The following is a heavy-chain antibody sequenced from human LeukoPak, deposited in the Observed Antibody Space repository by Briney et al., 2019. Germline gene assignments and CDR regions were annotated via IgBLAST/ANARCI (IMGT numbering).Heavy chain of an antibody. D-gene: IGHD3-10*01. CDR2: IIPIFGTA. V-gene: IGHV1-69*01. CDR1: GGTFSSYA. Sequence: GSSVKVSCKASGGTFSSYAISWVRQAPGQGREWMGGIIPIFGTANYAQKFQGRVTITADESTSTAYMELSSLRSEDTAVYYCARGPSMLLWFGELLYWGQGTLVTVSS. CDR3: ARGPSMLLWFGELLY. J-gene: IGHJ4*02.